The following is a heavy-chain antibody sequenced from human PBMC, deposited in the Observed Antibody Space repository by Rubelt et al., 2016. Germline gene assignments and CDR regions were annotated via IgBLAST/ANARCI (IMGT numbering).Heavy chain of an antibody. Sequence: QLQLQESGPGLVKPSETLSLTCTVSGGSISTSSYYWGWIRPPPGKGLEWIVSIYYSGTANYNPSTKRHVTISEDKSKNQMSVRLSAGDAADTAVYYWVREAMGSGYYYGTSGEYWGQGTLVTVSS. CDR1: GGSISTSSYY. CDR3: VREAMGSGYYYGTSGEY. D-gene: IGHD3-22*01. J-gene: IGHJ4*02. CDR2: IYYSGTA. V-gene: IGHV4-39*07.